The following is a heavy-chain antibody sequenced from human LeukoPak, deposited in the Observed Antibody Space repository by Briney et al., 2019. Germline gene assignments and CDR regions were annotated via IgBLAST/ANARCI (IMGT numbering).Heavy chain of an antibody. Sequence: PSETLSLTCTVSGGSISSYYWGWIRQPPGKGLEWIGSIYYTGSTNFNPSLKSRVTISVDTSKNQFSLRLSSVTAADTAVHYCARHSYSTSLWYFDYWGQGTLVTVSS. J-gene: IGHJ4*02. CDR3: ARHSYSTSLWYFDY. V-gene: IGHV4-59*08. D-gene: IGHD6-13*01. CDR2: IYYTGST. CDR1: GGSISSYY.